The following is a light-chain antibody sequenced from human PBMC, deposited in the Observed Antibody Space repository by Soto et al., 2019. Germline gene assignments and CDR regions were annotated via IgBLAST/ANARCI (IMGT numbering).Light chain of an antibody. Sequence: QSALTQPASVSGSPGQSITISCTGTSSDVGGYNYVSWYQQHPGKAPKLIIYEVTNRPSGVSNRFSGSKSGNTASLTISGLQAEDEDDYYCNSYTTTSSWVFGGGTKVTVL. CDR2: EVT. CDR3: NSYTTTSSWV. J-gene: IGLJ3*02. CDR1: SSDVGGYNY. V-gene: IGLV2-14*01.